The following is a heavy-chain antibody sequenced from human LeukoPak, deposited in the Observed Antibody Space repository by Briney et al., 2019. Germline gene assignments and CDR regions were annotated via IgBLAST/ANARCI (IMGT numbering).Heavy chain of an antibody. CDR1: GGSISSYY. CDR2: IYYSGST. V-gene: IGHV4-59*01. Sequence: PSETLSLTCTVSGGSISSYYWSWIRQPLGKGLEWIGYIYYSGSTNYNPSLKSRVTISVDTSKNQFSLKLSSVTAADTAVYYCARNTYGDYVSGYFDYWGQGTLVTVSS. CDR3: ARNTYGDYVSGYFDY. D-gene: IGHD4-17*01. J-gene: IGHJ4*02.